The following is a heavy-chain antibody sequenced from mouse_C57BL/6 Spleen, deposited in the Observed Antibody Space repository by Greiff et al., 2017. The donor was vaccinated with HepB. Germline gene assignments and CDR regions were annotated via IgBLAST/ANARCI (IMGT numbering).Heavy chain of an antibody. Sequence: QVQLQQSGAELVKPGASVKLSCKASGYTFTSYWMHWVKQRPGQGLEWIGMIHPNSGSTNYNEKFKSKAALTVDKSSSTAYMQLSSLTSEDSAVYYCARNRPGDAMDYWGQGTSVTVSS. J-gene: IGHJ4*01. CDR1: GYTFTSYW. CDR2: IHPNSGST. V-gene: IGHV1-64*01. CDR3: ARNRPGDAMDY.